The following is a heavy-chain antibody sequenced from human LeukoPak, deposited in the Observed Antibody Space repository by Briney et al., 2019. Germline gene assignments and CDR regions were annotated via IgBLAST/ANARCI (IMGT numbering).Heavy chain of an antibody. V-gene: IGHV3-30*18. J-gene: IGHJ6*02. Sequence: GGSLRLSCAVSGVTFSSYGMHWVRQAPGKGLEWVAVISYDENKKYYADSVKGRFTISRDNSKNTLYLQMNSLRAEDTAVYYCAKPSLREQQLIYGMDVWGQGTTVTVSS. CDR1: GVTFSSYG. D-gene: IGHD6-13*01. CDR3: AKPSLREQQLIYGMDV. CDR2: ISYDENKK.